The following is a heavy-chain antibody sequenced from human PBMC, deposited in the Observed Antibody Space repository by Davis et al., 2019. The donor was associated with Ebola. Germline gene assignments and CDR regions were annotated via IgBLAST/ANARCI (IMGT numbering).Heavy chain of an antibody. CDR1: KFTLSSYW. D-gene: IGHD2/OR15-2a*01. V-gene: IGHV3-7*01. CDR3: ARDPLIIGDATTDS. J-gene: IGHJ5*01. CDR2: IENDGSKK. Sequence: GESLKISCAASKFTLSSYWMSWVRPAPGKGLEWVATIENDGSKKYYMDSVKGRFTISRDNAKNSLFLQMNSLRADDTAVYYCARDPLIIGDATTDSWGQGTLVTVSS.